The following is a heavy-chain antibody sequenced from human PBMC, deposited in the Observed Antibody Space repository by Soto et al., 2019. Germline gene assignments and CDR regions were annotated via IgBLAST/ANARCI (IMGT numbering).Heavy chain of an antibody. CDR2: ISYDGSNK. Sequence: QVQLVESGGGVVQPGRSLRLSCAASGFTFSSYGMHWVRQAPGKGLEWVAVISYDGSNKYYADSVKGRFTISRDNSKNTLYLQMNSLRAEDTAVYYCANDSSPTGYGEPEYYFDYWGQGTLVTVSS. D-gene: IGHD4-17*01. CDR1: GFTFSSYG. V-gene: IGHV3-30*18. J-gene: IGHJ4*02. CDR3: ANDSSPTGYGEPEYYFDY.